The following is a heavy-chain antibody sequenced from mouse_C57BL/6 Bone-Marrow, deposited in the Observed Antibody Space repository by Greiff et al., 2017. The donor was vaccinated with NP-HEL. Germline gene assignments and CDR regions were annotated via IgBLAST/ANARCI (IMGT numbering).Heavy chain of an antibody. D-gene: IGHD2-5*01. CDR3: AREDYRNLYAMDY. CDR2: IDPSDSYT. J-gene: IGHJ4*01. V-gene: IGHV1-69*01. Sequence: VQLQQPGAELVMPGASVKLSCKASGYTFTSYWMHWVKQRPGQGLEWIGEIDPSDSYTNYNQKFKGKSTLTVDKSSSTDYMQLSSLTSEDSAVYYCAREDYRNLYAMDYWGQGTSVTVSS. CDR1: GYTFTSYW.